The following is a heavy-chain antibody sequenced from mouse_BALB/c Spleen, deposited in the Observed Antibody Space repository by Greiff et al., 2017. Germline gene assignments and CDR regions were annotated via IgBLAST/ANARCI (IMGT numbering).Heavy chain of an antibody. CDR2: IDPSDSET. J-gene: IGHJ4*01. V-gene: IGHV1S126*01. CDR3: ARYYYGNWGDY. CDR1: GYSFTSYW. Sequence: VQLQQSGPQLVRPGASVKISCKASGYSFTSYWMHWVKQRPGQGLEWIGMIDPSDSETRLNQKFKDKATLTVDKSSSTAYMQLSSPTSEDSAVYYCARYYYGNWGDYWGQGTSVTVSS. D-gene: IGHD2-1*01.